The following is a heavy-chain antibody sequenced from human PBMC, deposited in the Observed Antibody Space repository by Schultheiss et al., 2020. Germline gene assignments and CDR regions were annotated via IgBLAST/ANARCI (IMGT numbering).Heavy chain of an antibody. V-gene: IGHV4-61*01. J-gene: IGHJ4*02. Sequence: SETLSLTCTVSGGSVSSGSYYWSWIRQPPGKGLEWIGRIYTSGSTNYNPSLKSRVTISVDTSKNQFSLKLSSVTAADTAVYYCAREGYSSGWYVGVWGQGTLVTVSS. CDR2: IYTSGST. CDR1: GGSVSSGSYY. CDR3: AREGYSSGWYVGV. D-gene: IGHD6-19*01.